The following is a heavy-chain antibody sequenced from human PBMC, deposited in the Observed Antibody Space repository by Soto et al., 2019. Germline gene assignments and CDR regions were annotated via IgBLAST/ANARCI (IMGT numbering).Heavy chain of an antibody. J-gene: IGHJ4*02. CDR2: INHSGST. V-gene: IGHV4-34*01. Sequence: SETLSLTCAVYGGSFSGYYWSWIRQPPGKGLEWIGEINHSGSTNYNPSLKSRVTISVDTSKNQFSLKLSSVTAADTAVYYCARVYPFHYYDSSGYCRGFFDYWGQGTLVT. D-gene: IGHD3-22*01. CDR3: ARVYPFHYYDSSGYCRGFFDY. CDR1: GGSFSGYY.